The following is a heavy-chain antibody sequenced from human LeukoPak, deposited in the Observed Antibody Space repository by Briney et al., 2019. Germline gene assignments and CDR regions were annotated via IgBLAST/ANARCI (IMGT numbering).Heavy chain of an antibody. Sequence: GGSLRLSCAVSGFTFSSYWMNWVRQAPGKGLEWVANIKQDGSEKNHVDSVKGRFTISRDNAKSSLFLQMNDLRAEDTAVYYCAKGGRGNGEVYWGQGTLVTVSS. J-gene: IGHJ4*02. CDR2: IKQDGSEK. D-gene: IGHD2-8*01. V-gene: IGHV3-7*01. CDR3: AKGGRGNGEVY. CDR1: GFTFSSYW.